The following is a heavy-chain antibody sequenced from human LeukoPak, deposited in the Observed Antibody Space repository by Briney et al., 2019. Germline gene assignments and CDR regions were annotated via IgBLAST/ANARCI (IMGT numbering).Heavy chain of an antibody. CDR1: GFTFSSYA. CDR2: ISSNGGST. J-gene: IGHJ5*02. CDR3: ASVVGYYGSGSKGDWFDP. V-gene: IGHV3-64D*09. Sequence: PGGSLRLSCSASGFTFSSYAMYWVRQAPGKGLEYVSGISSNGGSTYYADSVKGRFTISRDNSKNTLYLQMSSLRAEDTAVYYCASVVGYYGSGSKGDWFDPWGQGTLVTVSS. D-gene: IGHD3-10*01.